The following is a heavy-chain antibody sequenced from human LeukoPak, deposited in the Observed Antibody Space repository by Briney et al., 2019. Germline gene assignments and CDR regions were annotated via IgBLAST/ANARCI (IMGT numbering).Heavy chain of an antibody. CDR3: ARAVHDYGDYDYYYYMDV. D-gene: IGHD4-17*01. Sequence: SETLSLTCAVYGGSFSGYYWSWIRQPPGKGLEWIGEINHSGSTNYNPSLKSRVTISVDTSKNQFSLKLSSVTAADTAVYYCARAVHDYGDYDYYYYMDVWGKGTTVTVSS. CDR1: GGSFSGYY. J-gene: IGHJ6*03. CDR2: INHSGST. V-gene: IGHV4-34*01.